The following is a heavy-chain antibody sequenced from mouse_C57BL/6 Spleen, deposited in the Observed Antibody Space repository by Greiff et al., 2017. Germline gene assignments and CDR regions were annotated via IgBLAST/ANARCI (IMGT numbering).Heavy chain of an antibody. J-gene: IGHJ3*01. Sequence: VQLQQPGAELVRPGPSVKLSCKASGYTFTSYWMHWVKQRPGQGLEWIGVIDPSDSYTNYNQKFKGKATLTVDTSSSTAYMQLSSLTSEDSAVYYCARGGGDNYEGAYWGQGTLVTVSA. CDR2: IDPSDSYT. V-gene: IGHV1-59*01. CDR3: ARGGGDNYEGAY. CDR1: GYTFTSYW. D-gene: IGHD1-3*01.